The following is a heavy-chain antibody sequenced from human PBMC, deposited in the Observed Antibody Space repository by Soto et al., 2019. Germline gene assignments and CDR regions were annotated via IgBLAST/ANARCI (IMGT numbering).Heavy chain of an antibody. D-gene: IGHD3-9*01. Sequence: SGPTLVNPTETLTLTCTVSGFSLTTGKMGVSWIRQPPGKALEWLAHIFSDNERSYSTSLQGRLTISKDTSGSQVVLSMTNVDPVDTATYYCARMKVDSYQFYYAMDVWGQGTTVTDSS. CDR2: IFSDNER. CDR3: ARMKVDSYQFYYAMDV. CDR1: GFSLTTGKMG. J-gene: IGHJ6*02. V-gene: IGHV2-26*01.